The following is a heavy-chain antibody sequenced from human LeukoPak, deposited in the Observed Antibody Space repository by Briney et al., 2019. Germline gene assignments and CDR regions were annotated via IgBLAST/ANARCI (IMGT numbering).Heavy chain of an antibody. D-gene: IGHD6-19*01. CDR2: IYYSGST. CDR1: GGSISSGDYY. CDR3: AREDSSGWDDAEYFQH. J-gene: IGHJ1*01. V-gene: IGHV4-30-4*08. Sequence: SQTLSLTCTVSGGSISSGDYYWSWIRQPPGKGLGWIGYIYYSGSTYYNPSLKSRVTISVDTSKNQFSLKLSSVTAADTAVYYCAREDSSGWDDAEYFQHWGQGTLVTVSS.